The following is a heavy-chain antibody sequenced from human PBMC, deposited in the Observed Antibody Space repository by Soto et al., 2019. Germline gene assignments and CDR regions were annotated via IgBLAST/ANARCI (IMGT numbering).Heavy chain of an antibody. CDR2: INAGNGNT. CDR1: GYTFTSYA. Sequence: ASVKVSCRASGYTFTSYAMHWVRQAPGQRLEWMGWINAGNGNTKYSQKFQGRVTITRDTSASTAYMELSSLRSEDTAVYYCAIQNYDFWSGYYKIMWWGQGTLVTVS. D-gene: IGHD3-3*01. CDR3: AIQNYDFWSGYYKIMW. J-gene: IGHJ4*02. V-gene: IGHV1-3*01.